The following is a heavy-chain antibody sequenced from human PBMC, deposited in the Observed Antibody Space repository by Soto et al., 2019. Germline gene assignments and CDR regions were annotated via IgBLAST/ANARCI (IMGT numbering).Heavy chain of an antibody. Sequence: PGGSLRLSCAASGFTVSSNYMTWVRQAPGKGLEWVSAIYSGGSTYYADSVKGRFTISRDNSKNTLYLQMNSLRVEDTALYYCAKADYSYSWTPGDYWGQGTLVTVSS. J-gene: IGHJ4*02. CDR2: IYSGGST. V-gene: IGHV3-53*01. CDR3: AKADYSYSWTPGDY. CDR1: GFTVSSNY. D-gene: IGHD6-13*01.